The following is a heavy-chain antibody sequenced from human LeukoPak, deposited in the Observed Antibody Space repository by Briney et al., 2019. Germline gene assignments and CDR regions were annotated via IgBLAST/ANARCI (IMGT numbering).Heavy chain of an antibody. CDR1: GFTFSGFR. CDR3: ARSSYSSSSSV. Sequence: GGSLRLSCAVSGFTFSGFRMSWSRQAPGKGLEWVASINSDGSEGYYADVVKGRFTISRDNAKNSLYLQINSLRAEDTAVYYCARSSYSSSSSVWGQGTMVTVSS. V-gene: IGHV3-7*03. J-gene: IGHJ3*01. CDR2: INSDGSEG. D-gene: IGHD6-6*01.